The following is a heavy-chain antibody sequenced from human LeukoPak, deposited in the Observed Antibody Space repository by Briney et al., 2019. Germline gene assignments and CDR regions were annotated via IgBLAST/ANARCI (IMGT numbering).Heavy chain of an antibody. V-gene: IGHV4-30-2*01. J-gene: IGHJ4*02. D-gene: IGHD2-15*01. CDR2: IYHSGST. CDR3: ARAVCSGGSCYFDY. CDR1: GGSISSGGYS. Sequence: SGTLSLTCAVSGGSISSGGYSWSWIRQPPGKGLEWIGYIYHSGSTYYNPSLKSRVTISVDRSKNQFSLKLSSVTAADTAVYYCARAVCSGGSCYFDYWGQGTLVTVSS.